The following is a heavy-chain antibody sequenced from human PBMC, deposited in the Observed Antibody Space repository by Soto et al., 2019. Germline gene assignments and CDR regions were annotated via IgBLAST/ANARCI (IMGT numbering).Heavy chain of an antibody. Sequence: GGSLRLSCAASGFTFGSYAMSWVRQAPGKGLEWVSAISGSGGSTYYADSVKGRFTISRDNSKNTLYLQMNSLRAEDTAVYYCAKEAAVAAYYYYYYGMDVWGQGTTVTVSS. D-gene: IGHD6-19*01. CDR2: ISGSGGST. CDR1: GFTFGSYA. CDR3: AKEAAVAAYYYYYYGMDV. V-gene: IGHV3-23*01. J-gene: IGHJ6*02.